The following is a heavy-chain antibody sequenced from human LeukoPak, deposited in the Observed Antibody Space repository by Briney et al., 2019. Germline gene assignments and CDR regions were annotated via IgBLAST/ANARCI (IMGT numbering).Heavy chain of an antibody. CDR2: IRSKAYGGTT. Sequence: GGSLRLSCTASGFTFGDYAMSWVRQAPGKGLEWVGFIRSKAYGGTTEYAASVKGRFTISRDDSKSIAYLQMNSLKTEDTAVYYCTRGGSYPTGAHTDYWGQGTLVTVSS. CDR1: GFTFGDYA. J-gene: IGHJ4*02. CDR3: TRGGSYPTGAHTDY. V-gene: IGHV3-49*04. D-gene: IGHD1-26*01.